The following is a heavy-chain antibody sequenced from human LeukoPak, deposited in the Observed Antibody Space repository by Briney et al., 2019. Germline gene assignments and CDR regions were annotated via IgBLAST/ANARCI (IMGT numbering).Heavy chain of an antibody. CDR1: GGSISSSSYS. Sequence: PSETLSLTCTVSGGSISSSSYSWGWIRQPPGKGLEWIGSIYYSGSTYYNPSLKSRVTISVDTSKNQFSLKLSSVTAADTAVYYCARHGNYGSGSYYNPYYFDYWGQGTLVTVSS. CDR2: IYYSGST. J-gene: IGHJ4*02. V-gene: IGHV4-39*01. D-gene: IGHD3-10*01. CDR3: ARHGNYGSGSYYNPYYFDY.